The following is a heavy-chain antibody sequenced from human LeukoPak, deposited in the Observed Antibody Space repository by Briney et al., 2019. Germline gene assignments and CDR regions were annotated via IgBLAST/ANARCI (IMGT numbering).Heavy chain of an antibody. CDR3: ARSLAQRQWPSMIDY. D-gene: IGHD6-19*01. CDR1: GFTFSDYY. CDR2: ISSSRSTI. J-gene: IGHJ4*02. V-gene: IGHV3-11*04. Sequence: PGGSLTLSCAASGFTFSDYYMSWIRQAPAKGLEWVSYISSSRSTIYYADSVKGRFTTSRDNAKNSLYLQMNSLRAEDSAVYYCARSLAQRQWPSMIDYWGQGTLVTVSS.